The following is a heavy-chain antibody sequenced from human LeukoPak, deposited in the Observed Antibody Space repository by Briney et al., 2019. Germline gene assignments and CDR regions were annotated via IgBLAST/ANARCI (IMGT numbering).Heavy chain of an antibody. D-gene: IGHD5-18*01. J-gene: IGHJ4*02. CDR2: IYSGGST. V-gene: IGHV3-66*01. CDR3: ARDLGYSYGFCFDY. CDR1: GFTVSSNY. Sequence: PGGSLRLSCAASGFTVSSNYTSWVRQAPGKGLEWVSVIYSGGSTYYSDSVKGRFTISRDNSKNTLYLQMNSLRAEDTAVYYCARDLGYSYGFCFDYWGQGTLVTVSS.